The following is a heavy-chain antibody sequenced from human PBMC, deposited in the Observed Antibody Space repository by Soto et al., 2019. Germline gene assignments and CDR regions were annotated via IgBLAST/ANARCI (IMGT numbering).Heavy chain of an antibody. J-gene: IGHJ5*02. D-gene: IGHD3-10*01. CDR1: GESISNPHYH. CDR3: ASTLRGVWFDP. Sequence: VLLQESGPGVVRPSQTLSLTCTVSGESISNPHYHWSWLRQPPGKGLEWIGYISYTGSTFYISSLGSLVTMSVDTAKNDFSLRLSSLTAADTAVYYCASTLRGVWFDPWCQGTLGTVSS. CDR2: ISYTGST. V-gene: IGHV4-30-4*08.